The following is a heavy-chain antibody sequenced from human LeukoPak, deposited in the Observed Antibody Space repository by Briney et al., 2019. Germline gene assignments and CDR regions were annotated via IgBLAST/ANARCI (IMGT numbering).Heavy chain of an antibody. Sequence: GGSLRLSCAASGFTFSSSWMSWVRQAPGKGLEWVANIKQDGSEKSYVDSVKGRFTISRDDAKTSLYLQMISLRAEDTAVYYCVKDLRGPEGFWGQGTTVIVSS. V-gene: IGHV3-7*01. J-gene: IGHJ4*02. D-gene: IGHD2-2*01. CDR3: VKDLRGPEGF. CDR2: IKQDGSEK. CDR1: GFTFSSSW.